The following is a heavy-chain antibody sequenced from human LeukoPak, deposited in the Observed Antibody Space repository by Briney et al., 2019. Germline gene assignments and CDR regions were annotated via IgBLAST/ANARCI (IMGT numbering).Heavy chain of an antibody. CDR1: GFTFSSYG. CDR2: IRYDGSNK. J-gene: IGHJ6*03. CDR3: AKDPFRSGYYYYMDV. V-gene: IGHV3-30*02. Sequence: GGSLRLSCAASGFTFSSYGMHWVRQAPGKGLEWVAFIRYDGSNKYYADSVKGRFTISRDNSKNTPYLQMNSLRAEDTAVYYCAKDPFRSGYYYYMDVWGKGTTVTVSS. D-gene: IGHD3-3*01.